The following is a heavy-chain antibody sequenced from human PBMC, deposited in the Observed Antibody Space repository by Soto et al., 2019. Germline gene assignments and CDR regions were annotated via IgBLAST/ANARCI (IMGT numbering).Heavy chain of an antibody. J-gene: IGHJ6*02. D-gene: IGHD3-22*01. CDR3: AKSEYYDSSGYYSVDYGMDV. CDR1: GVPLRSYA. V-gene: IGHV3-30-3*02. CDR2: ISYDGSNK. Sequence: GGSLRLACAASGVPLRSYAMHWVRPAPGKGLEWVAAISYDGSNKYYADSVKGRFTISRDNSKNTLYLQMNSLRAEDTAVYYCAKSEYYDSSGYYSVDYGMDVWGQGTTVTVSS.